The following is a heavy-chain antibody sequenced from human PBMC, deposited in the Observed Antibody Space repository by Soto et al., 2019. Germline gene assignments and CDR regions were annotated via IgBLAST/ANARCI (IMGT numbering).Heavy chain of an antibody. V-gene: IGHV1-24*01. Sequence: ASVKVSCKVSGYTLTELSMHWVRQAPGKGLEWMGGFDPEDGETIYAQKFQGRVTMTEDTSTDTAYMEMNSLSAEDTALYYCARESEDLTSNFDYWGQGTLVTVSS. CDR2: FDPEDGET. J-gene: IGHJ4*02. CDR1: GYTLTELS. CDR3: ARESEDLTSNFDY.